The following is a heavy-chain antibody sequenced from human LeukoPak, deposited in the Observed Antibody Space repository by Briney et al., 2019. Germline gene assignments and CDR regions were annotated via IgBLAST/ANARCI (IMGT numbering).Heavy chain of an antibody. CDR3: ATKTSGTYGYFEY. CDR2: IRGSGVYT. D-gene: IGHD1-26*01. J-gene: IGHJ4*02. Sequence: GGSLRLSCAASGFIFSSYAMSWVRQAPGKGLEWVSVIRGSGVYTLYADSVKGRLTISRDNSKNTLYLQMNSLRAEDTAIYFCATKTSGTYGYFEYWGQGTLVTVSS. CDR1: GFIFSSYA. V-gene: IGHV3-23*01.